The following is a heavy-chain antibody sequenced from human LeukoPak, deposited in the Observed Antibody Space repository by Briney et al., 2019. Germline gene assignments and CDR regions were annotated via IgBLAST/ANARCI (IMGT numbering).Heavy chain of an antibody. J-gene: IGHJ5*02. D-gene: IGHD4-11*01. CDR2: IYYRGNT. CDR1: RASFNGSDYC. V-gene: IGHV4-31*03. Sequence: SETLSLTCSVSRASFNGSDYCWGWVRQPPGKGLEWIGTIYYRGNTYYNPSLKSRVTISVDTSKNQFSLKLSSVTAADTAVYYCARARMTRWFDPWGQGTLVTVSS. CDR3: ARARMTRWFDP.